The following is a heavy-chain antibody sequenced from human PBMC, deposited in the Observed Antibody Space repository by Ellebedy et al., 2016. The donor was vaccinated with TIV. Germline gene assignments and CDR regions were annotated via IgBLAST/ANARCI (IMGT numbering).Heavy chain of an antibody. CDR2: ISAYNGNT. Sequence: AASVKVSCKASGYTFTSYAMHWARQAPGQGLEWMGWISAYNGNTNYAQKLQGRVTMTTDTSTSTAYMELRSLRSDDTAVYYCARAPWLMVRGVTTNYQNGMDVWGQGTTVTVSS. D-gene: IGHD3-10*01. CDR1: GYTFTSYA. CDR3: ARAPWLMVRGVTTNYQNGMDV. V-gene: IGHV1-18*01. J-gene: IGHJ6*02.